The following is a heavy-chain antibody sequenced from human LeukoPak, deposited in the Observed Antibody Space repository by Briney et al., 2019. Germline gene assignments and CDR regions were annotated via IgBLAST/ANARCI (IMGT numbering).Heavy chain of an antibody. D-gene: IGHD3-22*01. CDR2: IYYSGST. CDR1: GGSISSYY. Sequence: SETLSLTCTVSGGSISSYYWSWIRQPPGKGLEWIGYIYYSGSTNYNPSLRSRVTISVDTSKNQFSLKLSSVTAADTAVYYCAREGGSYDSSGYVDYWGQGTLVTVSS. V-gene: IGHV4-59*01. J-gene: IGHJ4*02. CDR3: AREGGSYDSSGYVDY.